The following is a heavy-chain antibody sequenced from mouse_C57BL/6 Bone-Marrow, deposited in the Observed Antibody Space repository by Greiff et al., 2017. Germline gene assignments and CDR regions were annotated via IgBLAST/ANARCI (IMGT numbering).Heavy chain of an antibody. D-gene: IGHD2-4*01. V-gene: IGHV6-3*01. CDR3: TYDYHWYFDV. CDR2: IRLKSDNYAT. CDR1: GFTFSNYW. Sequence: EVKVEESGGGLVQPGGSMKLSCVASGFTFSNYWMNWVRQSPEKGLEWVAQIRLKSDNYATHYAEAVKGRFTISRDDSKSSVYLQMNNLRAEDNGIYYCTYDYHWYFDVWGTGTTVTVSS. J-gene: IGHJ1*03.